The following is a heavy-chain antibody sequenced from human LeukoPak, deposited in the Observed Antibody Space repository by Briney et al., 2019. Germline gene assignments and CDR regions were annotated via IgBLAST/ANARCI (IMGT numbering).Heavy chain of an antibody. CDR2: ISACNGNT. Sequence: GASVKVSCKASGYTFTSYGISWVRQAPGQGLEWMGWISACNGNTNYAQKLQGRVTMTTDTSTSTAYMELRSLRSDDTAVYYCARDSGSNLYYYYYGMDVWGQGTTVTVSS. CDR1: GYTFTSYG. J-gene: IGHJ6*02. V-gene: IGHV1-18*01. CDR3: ARDSGSNLYYYYYGMDV. D-gene: IGHD1-26*01.